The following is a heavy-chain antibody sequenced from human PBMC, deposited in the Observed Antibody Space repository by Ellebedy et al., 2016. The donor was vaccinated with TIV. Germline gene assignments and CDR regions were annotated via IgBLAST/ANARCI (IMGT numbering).Heavy chain of an antibody. V-gene: IGHV5-51*01. J-gene: IGHJ4*02. CDR2: IYPGDSDT. Sequence: GESLKISXKGSGYSFTSYWIGWVRQMPGKGLEWMGIIYPGDSDTRYSPSFQGQVTISADKSISTAYLQWSSLKASDTAMYYCARHNVYGDWGIGFDYWGQGTLVTVSS. D-gene: IGHD4-17*01. CDR1: GYSFTSYW. CDR3: ARHNVYGDWGIGFDY.